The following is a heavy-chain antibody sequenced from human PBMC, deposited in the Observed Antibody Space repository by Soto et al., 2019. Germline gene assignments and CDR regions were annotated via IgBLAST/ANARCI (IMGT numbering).Heavy chain of an antibody. Sequence: ASVKVSCKASGYTFSDYYMHWVRQAPGQGLEWMGWINPNSGGTSYAQKFQGRVTMTRDTSISTAYMELSRLRSDDTAVYYCARDGVVPAAIRYYGMDVWGQGTTVTV. CDR2: INPNSGGT. CDR3: ARDGVVPAAIRYYGMDV. V-gene: IGHV1-2*02. D-gene: IGHD2-2*02. CDR1: GYTFSDYY. J-gene: IGHJ6*02.